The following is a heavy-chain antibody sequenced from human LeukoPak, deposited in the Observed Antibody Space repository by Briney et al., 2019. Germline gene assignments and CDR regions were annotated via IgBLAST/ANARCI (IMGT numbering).Heavy chain of an antibody. CDR2: IYYSGST. Sequence: PSETLSLTCTVSGGSISSSSYYWGWIRQPPGKGLEWFVSIYYSGSTYYNPSLKSRVTISVDTSKNQFSLKLSSVTAADTAVYYCARGTYYYDSSGYYPNTFDYWGQGTLVTVSS. CDR3: ARGTYYYDSSGYYPNTFDY. V-gene: IGHV4-39*01. CDR1: GGSISSSSYY. J-gene: IGHJ4*02. D-gene: IGHD3-22*01.